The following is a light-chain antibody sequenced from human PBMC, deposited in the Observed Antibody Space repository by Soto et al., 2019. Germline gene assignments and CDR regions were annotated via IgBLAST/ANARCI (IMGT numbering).Light chain of an antibody. J-gene: IGLJ2*01. Sequence: QAVVTQEPSLTVSPGGTVTLTCASSTGAVTSGSYPNWFQQKPGQPPRSLIYATSLKHSWPPARFSGSRLEGKPALTLSGVPPDDEADYYGLIYYGCAEPYVVFGGGTKLTVL. CDR2: ATS. V-gene: IGLV7-43*01. CDR3: LIYYGCAEPYVV. CDR1: TGAVTSGSY.